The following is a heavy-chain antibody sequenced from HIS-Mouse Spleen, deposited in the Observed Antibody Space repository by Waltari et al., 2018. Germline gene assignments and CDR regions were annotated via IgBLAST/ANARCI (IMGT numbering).Heavy chain of an antibody. J-gene: IGHJ4*02. D-gene: IGHD2-2*02. Sequence: QVQLVQSGAEVKKPGASVKVSCKASGYTFTGYYMHWVRQAPGQGLEWMGWINPNRGGTNYAEKFKGRVTMTRDTSISTAYMGLGRLRSDDTAVYYCARYNALYRLYYFDYWGQGTLVTVSS. CDR1: GYTFTGYY. CDR3: ARYNALYRLYYFDY. V-gene: IGHV1-2*02. CDR2: INPNRGGT.